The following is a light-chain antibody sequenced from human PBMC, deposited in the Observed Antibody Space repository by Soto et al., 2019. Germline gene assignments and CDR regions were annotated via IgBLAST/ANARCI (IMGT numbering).Light chain of an antibody. CDR2: QVS. CDR3: STYTSSNAPYV. V-gene: IGLV2-14*01. CDR1: TSDIGNYNY. J-gene: IGLJ1*01. Sequence: QSVLTQPASVSVCPGQSISISCTGATSDIGNYNYFSWYQQHPGKAPKLIIYQVSNRPSGVSNRFSGSKSGNTASLTISGLEADDEADYFCSTYTSSNAPYVYGTGPKVTVL.